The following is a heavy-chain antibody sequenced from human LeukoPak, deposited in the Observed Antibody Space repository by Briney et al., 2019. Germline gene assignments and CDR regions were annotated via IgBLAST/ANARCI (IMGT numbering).Heavy chain of an antibody. D-gene: IGHD3-22*01. CDR3: ARANSSGYYRFDY. CDR1: GFTFSSYS. J-gene: IGHJ4*02. Sequence: PGGSLRLSCAASGFTFSSYSMNWVRQAPGKGLEWVSYISSSSSTIYYADSVKGRFTISRDNAKNSLYLQMNGLRAEDTAVYYCARANSSGYYRFDYWGQGTLVTVSS. CDR2: ISSSSSTI. V-gene: IGHV3-48*04.